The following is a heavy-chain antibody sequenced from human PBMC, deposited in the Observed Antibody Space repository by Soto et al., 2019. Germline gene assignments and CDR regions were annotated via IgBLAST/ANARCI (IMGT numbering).Heavy chain of an antibody. V-gene: IGHV3-48*01. J-gene: IGHJ4*02. D-gene: IGHD3-9*01. CDR1: GFTFSSYS. CDR3: ARGAEVLRYFDRLCYFAY. Sequence: GGSLRLSCAASGFTFSSYSMNWVRQAPGKGLEWVSYISSSSSTIYYADSVKGRFTISRDNAKNSLYLQMNSLRAEDTAVYYCARGAEVLRYFDRLCYFAYWGQGTLVTVSS. CDR2: ISSSSSTI.